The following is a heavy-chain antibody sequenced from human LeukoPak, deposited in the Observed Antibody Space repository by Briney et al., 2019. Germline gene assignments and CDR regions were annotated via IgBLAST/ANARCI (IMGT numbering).Heavy chain of an antibody. CDR3: AKRPSDYGDYVSYFDY. Sequence: GGSLRLSCAASGFSFISYGMHWVRQAPGKGLEWVGVISDDGRRKDYADSVKGRFTISRDNSKDTLYLQMNSLRAEDTAVYYCAKRPSDYGDYVSYFDYWGQGTLATVSS. D-gene: IGHD4-17*01. CDR1: GFSFISYG. CDR2: ISDDGRRK. J-gene: IGHJ4*02. V-gene: IGHV3-30*18.